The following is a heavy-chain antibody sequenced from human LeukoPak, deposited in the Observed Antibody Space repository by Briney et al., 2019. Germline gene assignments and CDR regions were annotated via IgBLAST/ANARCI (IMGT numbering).Heavy chain of an antibody. CDR2: IIPILGIA. V-gene: IGHV1-69*04. J-gene: IGHJ4*02. D-gene: IGHD3-22*01. CDR1: GYTFTSYG. CDR3: AREYDSSGYYYDY. Sequence: GASVKVSCKASGYTFTSYGISWVRQAPGQGLEWMGRIIPILGIANYAQKFQGRVTITADKSTSTAYMELSSLRSEDTAVYYCAREYDSSGYYYDYWGQGTLVTVSS.